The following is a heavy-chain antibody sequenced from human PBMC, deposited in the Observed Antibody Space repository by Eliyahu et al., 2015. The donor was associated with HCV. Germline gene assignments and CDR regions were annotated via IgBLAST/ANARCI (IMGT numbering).Heavy chain of an antibody. V-gene: IGHV3-9*01. CDR1: GFTFDDFA. Sequence: EVQLVESGGGLVQPGTSLRLSCEGXGFTFDDFAMXWVRQGPGKGLEWVSGISSNGGSIGYADSVKGRFIISRDNAKKSLFLEMNSLKPEDTAFYYCAKDMKEDYFDTSGFFTNAFDMWGQGTLITVSS. J-gene: IGHJ3*02. CDR2: ISSNGGSI. D-gene: IGHD3-22*01. CDR3: AKDMKEDYFDTSGFFTNAFDM.